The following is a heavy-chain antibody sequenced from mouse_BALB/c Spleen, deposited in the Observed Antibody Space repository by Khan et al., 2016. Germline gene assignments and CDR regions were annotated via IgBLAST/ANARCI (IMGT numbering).Heavy chain of an antibody. J-gene: IGHJ2*01. V-gene: IGHV3-2*02. CDR2: ISYSGST. D-gene: IGHD1-2*01. Sequence: EVQLQESGPGLVKPSQSLSLTCTVTGYSITSGYGWNWIRQFPGNKLEWMGNISYSGSTNYNPSLKSRISLTRDTSKNQFFLQLNSVTTEDTATYYCARTARIKYWGQGTTLTVSS. CDR3: ARTARIKY. CDR1: GYSITSGYG.